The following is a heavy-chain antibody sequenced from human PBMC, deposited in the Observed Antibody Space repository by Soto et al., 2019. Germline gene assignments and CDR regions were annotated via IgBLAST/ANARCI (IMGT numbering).Heavy chain of an antibody. CDR3: ARHNYDILTGYSWAWFDP. CDR2: IIPIFGTV. V-gene: IGHV1-69*06. J-gene: IGHJ5*02. Sequence: EASVKVSCKASGGTFSSYAISWVRQAPGQGLEWMGGIIPIFGTVNYAQKFQGRVTITADKSTSTAYMELSSLRSEDTAVYYCARHNYDILTGYSWAWFDPWGQGTLVTVSS. CDR1: GGTFSSYA. D-gene: IGHD3-9*01.